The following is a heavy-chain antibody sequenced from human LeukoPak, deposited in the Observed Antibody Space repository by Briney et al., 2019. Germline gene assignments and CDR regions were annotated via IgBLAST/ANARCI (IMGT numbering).Heavy chain of an antibody. J-gene: IGHJ4*02. V-gene: IGHV1-69*05. CDR3: ARTDSGSHYSHLDY. D-gene: IGHD1-26*01. CDR2: IIPIFGTA. Sequence: SVKVSCKASGGTLSSYAISWVRQAPGQGLEWMGGIIPIFGTANYAQKFQGRVTITTDESTSTAYMELSSLRSEDTAVYYCARTDSGSHYSHLDYWGQGTLVTVSS. CDR1: GGTLSSYA.